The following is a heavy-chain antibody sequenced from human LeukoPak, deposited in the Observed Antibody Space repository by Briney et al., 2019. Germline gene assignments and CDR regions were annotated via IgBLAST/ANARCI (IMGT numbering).Heavy chain of an antibody. CDR1: GGTFSSYT. D-gene: IGHD3-10*01. Sequence: SVKVSCKASGGTFSSYTISWVRQAPGQGLEWMGRIIPILGIANYAQKFQGRVTMTTDTSTSTAYMELRSLRSDDTAVYYCARALLWPADAFDIWGQGTMVTVSS. CDR3: ARALLWPADAFDI. J-gene: IGHJ3*02. CDR2: IIPILGIA. V-gene: IGHV1-69*02.